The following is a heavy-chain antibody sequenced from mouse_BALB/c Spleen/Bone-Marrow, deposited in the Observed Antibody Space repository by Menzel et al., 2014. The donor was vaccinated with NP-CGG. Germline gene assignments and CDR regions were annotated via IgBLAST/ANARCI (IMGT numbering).Heavy chain of an antibody. D-gene: IGHD1-1*01. CDR1: GFSLTSYG. V-gene: IGHV2-6-1*01. Sequence: VQGVESGPGLVAPSQSLSIPCTISGFSLTSYGVHWVRQPPGKGPEWLVVIWSDGSTTYNSALKSRLSISKDNSKSQVFLKMNSLQTDDTAMYYCARHYYGSSYWYFDVWGAGTTVTVSS. CDR2: IWSDGST. CDR3: ARHYYGSSYWYFDV. J-gene: IGHJ1*01.